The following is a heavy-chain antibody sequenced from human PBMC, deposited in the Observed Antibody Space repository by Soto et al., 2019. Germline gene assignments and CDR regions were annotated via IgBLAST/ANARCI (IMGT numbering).Heavy chain of an antibody. V-gene: IGHV3-15*01. J-gene: IGHJ4*02. Sequence: EVQLVESGGGLVKPGGSLRLSCAASGFTFSNAWMSWVRQAPGKGLEWVGRIKSKTDGGTTDYAAPVKGRFTISRDDSKNTLYLQMNSLKTEDTAVYYCTTDVLWVTLLYYDSSGWGYWGQGTLVTVSS. D-gene: IGHD3-22*01. CDR1: GFTFSNAW. CDR3: TTDVLWVTLLYYDSSGWGY. CDR2: IKSKTDGGTT.